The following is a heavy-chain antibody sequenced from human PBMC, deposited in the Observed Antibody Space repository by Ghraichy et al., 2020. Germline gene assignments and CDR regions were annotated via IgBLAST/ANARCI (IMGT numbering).Heavy chain of an antibody. V-gene: IGHV3-23*01. CDR1: GFTFSNYA. D-gene: IGHD3-10*01. J-gene: IGHJ3*02. Sequence: GGSLRLSCAASGFTFSNYAMTWVRQAPGKGLEWVSGISGSGSTYNADSVKGRFIISRENSKNTLYLQMNSLRAEDTAVYYCANAIHGSGNLGNAFHIWGQGTMVTVSS. CDR3: ANAIHGSGNLGNAFHI. CDR2: ISGSGST.